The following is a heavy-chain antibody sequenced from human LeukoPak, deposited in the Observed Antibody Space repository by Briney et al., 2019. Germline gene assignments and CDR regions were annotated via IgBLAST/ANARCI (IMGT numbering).Heavy chain of an antibody. D-gene: IGHD2-21*01. V-gene: IGHV3-21*01. J-gene: IGHJ3*02. CDR3: ARSRPSSHIVVVVGASRVASDI. CDR2: ISSSSSYI. CDR1: GFTFSSYS. Sequence: GGSLRLSCAASGFTFSSYSMNWVRQAPGKGLEWVSSISSSSSYIYYADSVKGRFTISRDSSKNTLYLQMNSLRAEDTAVYYCARSRPSSHIVVVVGASRVASDIWGQGTMVTVSS.